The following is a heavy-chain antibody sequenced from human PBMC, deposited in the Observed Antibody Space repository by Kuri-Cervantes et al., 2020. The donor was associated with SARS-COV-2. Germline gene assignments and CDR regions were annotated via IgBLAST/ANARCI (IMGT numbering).Heavy chain of an antibody. CDR2: IYPGDSDT. CDR1: GYTFTSYW. CDR3: ARPIGYGGNCYFDH. Sequence: GSLRLSCQTSGYTFTSYWIGWVRQKPGKGLEWVAIIYPGDSDTRHSPSFQGQVTISADKSINTVYLQWRSLRASDSALYFCARPIGYGGNCYFDHWGLGTLVTVSS. D-gene: IGHD4-23*01. V-gene: IGHV5-51*01. J-gene: IGHJ4*02.